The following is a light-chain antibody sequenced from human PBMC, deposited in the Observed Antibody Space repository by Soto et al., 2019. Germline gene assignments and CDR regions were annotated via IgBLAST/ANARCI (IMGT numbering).Light chain of an antibody. Sequence: DIQMTQSPSTLSASVGDRVTITCRASQSISSWLAWYQQKPGKAPKLLIYDASSLESGVPSRFSGSGSGTEFTLTISSLQPDDSATYYCQHYNSYWTLGQGTKVDIK. CDR3: QHYNSYWT. CDR1: QSISSW. J-gene: IGKJ1*01. V-gene: IGKV1-5*01. CDR2: DAS.